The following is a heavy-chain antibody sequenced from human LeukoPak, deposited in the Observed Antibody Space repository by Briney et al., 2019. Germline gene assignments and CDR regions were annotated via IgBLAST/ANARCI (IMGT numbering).Heavy chain of an antibody. D-gene: IGHD5-24*01. CDR3: ARVHGRYNSYYSDY. V-gene: IGHV3-30*14. CDR2: ISAKGDVK. CDR1: QFTCSYCV. Sequence: PGGSLRLSCAASQFTCSYCVMASGRQAPGKGLEWVPVISAKGDVKYYGESVKGRILISRDNSKNTLYLQMGSLGADAMAVYYCARVHGRYNSYYSDYWGQGSQVTVSS. J-gene: IGHJ4*02.